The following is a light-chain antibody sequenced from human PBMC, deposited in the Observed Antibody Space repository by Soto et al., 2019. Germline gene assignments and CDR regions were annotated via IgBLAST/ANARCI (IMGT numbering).Light chain of an antibody. CDR2: DAS. V-gene: IGKV3-20*01. Sequence: EIVFTQSPATLSLSPGERATLSCRASQSVSSYLAWYQQKPGQAPRLLIYDASSRATGIPDRFSGSGSGTDFTLTISRLEPEDFAVYYCQQYGSSPQTFGQGTKVDNK. J-gene: IGKJ1*01. CDR1: QSVSSY. CDR3: QQYGSSPQT.